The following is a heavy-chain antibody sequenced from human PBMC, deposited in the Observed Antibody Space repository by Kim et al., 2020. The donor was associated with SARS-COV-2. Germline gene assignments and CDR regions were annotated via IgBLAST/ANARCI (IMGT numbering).Heavy chain of an antibody. J-gene: IGHJ4*02. CDR2: IKQDGSEK. CDR3: ASSTPYDYVWGSYSFDY. D-gene: IGHD3-16*01. CDR1: GFTFSSYW. V-gene: IGHV3-7*01. Sequence: GGSLRLSCAASGFTFSSYWMSWVRQAPGKGLEWVANIKQDGSEKYYVDSVKGRFTISRDNAKNSLYLQMNSLRAEDTAVYYCASSTPYDYVWGSYSFDYWGQGTLVTVSS.